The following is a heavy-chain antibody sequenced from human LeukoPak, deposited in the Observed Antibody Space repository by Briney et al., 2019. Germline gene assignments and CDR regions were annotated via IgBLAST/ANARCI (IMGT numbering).Heavy chain of an antibody. D-gene: IGHD4-11*01. CDR1: GFTFSNHG. V-gene: IGHV3-30*02. CDR3: TRDSNYSFDY. CDR2: ISYDGSNK. J-gene: IGHJ4*02. Sequence: QPGGSLRLSCAASGFTFSNHGMHWVRQAPGKGLEWVAYISYDGSNKYYADSVKGRLTLSRDNSKNTVSLQMNSLRAEDTAVYYCTRDSNYSFDYWGQGTLVTVSS.